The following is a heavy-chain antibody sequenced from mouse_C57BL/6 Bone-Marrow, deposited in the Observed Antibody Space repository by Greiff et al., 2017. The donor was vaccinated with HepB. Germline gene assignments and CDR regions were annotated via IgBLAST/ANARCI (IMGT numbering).Heavy chain of an antibody. CDR3: AREGYYGSSGGYFDV. J-gene: IGHJ1*03. V-gene: IGHV1-64*01. D-gene: IGHD1-1*01. CDR1: GYTFTSYW. CDR2: IHPNSGST. Sequence: QVQLKQPGAELVKPGASVKLSCKASGYTFTSYWMHWVKQRPGQGLEWIGMIHPNSGSTNYNEKFKSKATLTVDKSSSTAYMQLSSLTSEDSAVYYCAREGYYGSSGGYFDVWGTGTTVTVSS.